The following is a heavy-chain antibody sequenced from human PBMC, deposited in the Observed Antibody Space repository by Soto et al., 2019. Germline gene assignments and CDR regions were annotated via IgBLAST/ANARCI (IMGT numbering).Heavy chain of an antibody. CDR3: ARDFTDIVVVPAAIPSWYFDL. V-gene: IGHV1-18*01. J-gene: IGHJ2*01. CDR1: GYTFTSYG. Sequence: ASVKVSCKASGYTFTSYGISWVRQAPGQGLEWMGWISAYNGNTSYAQKLQGRVTMTTDTSTSTAYMELRSLRSDDTAVYYCARDFTDIVVVPAAIPSWYFDLWGRGTLVTVSS. D-gene: IGHD2-2*02. CDR2: ISAYNGNT.